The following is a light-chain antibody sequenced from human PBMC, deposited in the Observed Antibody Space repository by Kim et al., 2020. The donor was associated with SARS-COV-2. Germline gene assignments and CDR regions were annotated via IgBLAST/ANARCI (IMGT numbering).Light chain of an antibody. V-gene: IGKV3-20*01. CDR3: QHYGRSPPMYT. CDR2: GIS. Sequence: PGERAAPSCRARPSVGSTSLAWYQQKRGQAPRLLIYGISKRAAGIPDRFSGSGSETGFTLTISRLEPEDFALYYCQHYGRSPPMYTFGQGTKLEIK. J-gene: IGKJ2*01. CDR1: PSVGSTS.